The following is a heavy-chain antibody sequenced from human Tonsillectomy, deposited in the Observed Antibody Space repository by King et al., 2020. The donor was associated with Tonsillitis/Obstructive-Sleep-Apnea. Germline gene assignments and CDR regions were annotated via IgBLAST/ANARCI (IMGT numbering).Heavy chain of an antibody. J-gene: IGHJ4*02. CDR2: ISGSGGST. V-gene: IGHV3-23*04. Sequence: VQLVESGGGLVQPGESLRLSCVVSGFTFTSHAMSWVRQAPGKGLEWVSTISGSGGSTFYADSVKGRFTISRDNSKNTLYLQMNSLRADDTAVFYCAKGQGGGYYDTSAHSLDYWGQGTLVTVSS. CDR1: GFTFTSHA. CDR3: AKGQGGGYYDTSAHSLDY. D-gene: IGHD3-22*01.